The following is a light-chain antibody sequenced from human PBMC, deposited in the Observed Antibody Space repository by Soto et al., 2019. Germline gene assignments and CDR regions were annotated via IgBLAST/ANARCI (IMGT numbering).Light chain of an antibody. V-gene: IGLV2-14*02. CDR1: NIDVGSYNL. J-gene: IGLJ1*01. Sequence: QSVLTQPASVSGSPGQSITVSCTGTNIDVGSYNLISWYQQHPGKAPKLMIYEANKRPSGVSNRFSGSKSGNTASLTISGLQAEDEADYYCGSYSSTDTPFVFGTGTKVTVL. CDR3: GSYSSTDTPFV. CDR2: EAN.